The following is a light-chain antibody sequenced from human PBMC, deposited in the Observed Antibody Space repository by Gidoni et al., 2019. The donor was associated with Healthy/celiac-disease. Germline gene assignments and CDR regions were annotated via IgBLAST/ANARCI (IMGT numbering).Light chain of an antibody. Sequence: DIQMTQSPSSLSASVGDRVTITCRASQSISSSLNWYQQKPGNAPKLLIYAASSLQSGVPSRFSGSGSGIDFTLTISSLQPEDFATYYCQQSYSTPPVTFGQGTRLEIK. V-gene: IGKV1-39*01. J-gene: IGKJ5*01. CDR2: AAS. CDR1: QSISSS. CDR3: QQSYSTPPVT.